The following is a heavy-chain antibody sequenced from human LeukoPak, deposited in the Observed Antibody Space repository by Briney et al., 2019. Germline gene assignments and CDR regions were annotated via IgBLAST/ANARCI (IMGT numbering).Heavy chain of an antibody. J-gene: IGHJ6*03. CDR1: GFKFDDYG. CDR3: ARAKVTIDYYYYMDV. V-gene: IGHV3-20*04. D-gene: IGHD2-15*01. Sequence: PGGSLRLSCTASGFKFDDYGMTWVRQAPGKGLEWVSDINWNGDSRGYAHSVRGRFTIYRDNSKNSLYLQMNSLRAEDTALYYCARAKVTIDYYYYMDVWGKGTTVTVSS. CDR2: INWNGDSR.